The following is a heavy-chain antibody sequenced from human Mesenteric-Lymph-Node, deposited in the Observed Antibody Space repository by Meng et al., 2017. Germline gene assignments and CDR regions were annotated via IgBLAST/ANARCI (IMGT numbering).Heavy chain of an antibody. D-gene: IGHD5-24*01. Sequence: QGPLQESGPGLVKPSQTLSLPCTVSGGSISSGGYDWSWIRQHPGKGLEWIGYIYYSGSTYYNPSLKSRVTISVDTSKNQFSLKLSSVTAADTAVYYCARGPSRWLQFSFDYWGQGTLVTVSS. V-gene: IGHV4-31*03. CDR1: GGSISSGGYD. CDR3: ARGPSRWLQFSFDY. J-gene: IGHJ4*02. CDR2: IYYSGST.